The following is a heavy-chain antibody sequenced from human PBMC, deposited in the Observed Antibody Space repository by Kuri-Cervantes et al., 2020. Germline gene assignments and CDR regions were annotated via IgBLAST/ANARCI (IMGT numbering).Heavy chain of an antibody. D-gene: IGHD7-27*01. Sequence: GSLRLSCTVSGGSISSYYWSWIRKPPGKGLEWIGYIYYSGRTNYNPSLKSRVTISVDTSKNQFSLKLSSVTAADTAVYYCARSTESGVGYWGQGTLVTVSS. CDR2: IYYSGRT. CDR3: ARSTESGVGY. V-gene: IGHV4-59*01. J-gene: IGHJ4*02. CDR1: GGSISSYY.